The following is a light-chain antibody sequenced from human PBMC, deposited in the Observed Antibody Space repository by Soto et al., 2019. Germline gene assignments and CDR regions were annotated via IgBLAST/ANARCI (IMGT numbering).Light chain of an antibody. CDR3: LQAKKWPRP. Sequence: EILMTQSPAALSVSPGENATLSCSASQTVTSDVSSHLAWYQQKPGQPPRLLLYASSTGATGVPDRFSASVSATEFTLTIRSLQSEDFAVYYCLQAKKWPRPFGERTKLQIK. CDR2: ASS. CDR1: QTVTSDVSSH. V-gene: IGKV3-15*01. J-gene: IGKJ2*01.